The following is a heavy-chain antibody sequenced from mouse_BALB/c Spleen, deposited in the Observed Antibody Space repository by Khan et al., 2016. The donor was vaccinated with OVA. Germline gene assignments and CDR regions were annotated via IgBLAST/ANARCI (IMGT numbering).Heavy chain of an antibody. D-gene: IGHD2-1*01. J-gene: IGHJ2*01. V-gene: IGHV1-54*01. CDR1: GYAFTHYL. CDR2: INPGSGSA. Sequence: QVQLKQSGGVVIRPGTSVKVSCKASGYAFTHYLIEWVKQRPGQGLEWIGVINPGSGSANYNEKLKDKAILTADKSSSTAYMQLSSLTSDDSAVYFCARDDYGNFLYFDYWGQGTTLTVSS. CDR3: ARDDYGNFLYFDY.